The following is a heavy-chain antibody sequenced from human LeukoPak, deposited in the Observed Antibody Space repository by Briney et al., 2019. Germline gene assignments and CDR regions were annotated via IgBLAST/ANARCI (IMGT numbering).Heavy chain of an antibody. CDR1: GGSFSGYY. Sequence: SETLSLTCAVYGGSFSGYYWSWIRQPPGKGLEWIGEINHSGSTNYNPSLKSRVTISVDTSKNQFSLKLSSVTAADTAVYYCARCIRSWESPALYYYMDVWGKGTTVTVSS. D-gene: IGHD1-14*01. J-gene: IGHJ6*03. V-gene: IGHV4-34*01. CDR2: INHSGST. CDR3: ARCIRSWESPALYYYMDV.